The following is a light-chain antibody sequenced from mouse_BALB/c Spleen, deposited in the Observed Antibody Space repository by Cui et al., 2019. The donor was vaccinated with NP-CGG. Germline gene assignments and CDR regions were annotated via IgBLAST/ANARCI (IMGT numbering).Light chain of an antibody. CDR1: TGAVTNSNY. Sequence: QAVVTQESALTTSPGEKVTLTCRSITGAVTNSNYANWVQEKPDHLFTGLIGGTNNRAPGVPARFSGSLIGDKAALTITGAQTEDEAIYFCALWYSNHWVFGGGTKLTVL. J-gene: IGLJ1*01. CDR2: GTN. CDR3: ALWYSNHWV. V-gene: IGLV1*01.